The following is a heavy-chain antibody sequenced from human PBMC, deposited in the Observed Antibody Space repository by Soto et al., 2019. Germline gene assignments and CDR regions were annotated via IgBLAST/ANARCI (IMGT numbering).Heavy chain of an antibody. CDR2: ISWNSGSI. CDR3: AKDMVAVAGKAHFDY. Sequence: PGGSLRLSCAASGFAFDGYAMHWVRQSPGKGLEWVSGISWNSGSIGYADSVKGRFTISRDNAKNSLYLQMNSLRAEDTALYYCAKDMVAVAGKAHFDYWGQGTLVTVSS. J-gene: IGHJ4*02. V-gene: IGHV3-9*01. CDR1: GFAFDGYA. D-gene: IGHD6-19*01.